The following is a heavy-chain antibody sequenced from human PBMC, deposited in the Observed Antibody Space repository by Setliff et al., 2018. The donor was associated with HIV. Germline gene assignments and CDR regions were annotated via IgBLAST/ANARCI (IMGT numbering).Heavy chain of an antibody. CDR3: AREVGTYSGSYAVADGFDI. CDR1: GGSFSSYA. V-gene: IGHV1-69*05. Sequence: ASVKVSCKASGGSFSSYAITWVRQAPGQGLEWMGGIIPIFGPANYAQKFQGRVTITTDESTGTTYMELSSLRSEDTAVYYCAREVGTYSGSYAVADGFDIWGQGTMVTVSS. CDR2: IIPIFGPA. D-gene: IGHD1-26*01. J-gene: IGHJ3*02.